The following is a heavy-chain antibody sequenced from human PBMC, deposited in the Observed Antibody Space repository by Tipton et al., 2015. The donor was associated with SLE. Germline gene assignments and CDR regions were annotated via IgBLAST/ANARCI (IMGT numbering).Heavy chain of an antibody. Sequence: LRLSCTVSGGSISSSSYYWGWIRQPPGKGLEWIGSIYYSGSTYYNPSLKSRVTISVDTSKNQFSLKLSSVTAADTAVYYCARGARAIAPRLFDSWGQGTLVTVSS. CDR2: IYYSGST. CDR1: GGSISSSSYY. CDR3: ARGARAIAPRLFDS. D-gene: IGHD6-6*01. V-gene: IGHV4-39*01. J-gene: IGHJ4*02.